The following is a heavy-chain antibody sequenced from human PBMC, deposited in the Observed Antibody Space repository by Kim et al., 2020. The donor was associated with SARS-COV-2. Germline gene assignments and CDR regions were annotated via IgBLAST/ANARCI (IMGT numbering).Heavy chain of an antibody. J-gene: IGHJ4*02. V-gene: IGHV3-20*04. Sequence: GGSLRLSCAASGFIFSDYGMNWVRQAPGKGLEWVSNINWNGGSTGNADSVKGRFTISRDNAKNSLHLQMNSLRAEDTAFYYCARGVDSSGWYFDYWGQGT. CDR3: ARGVDSSGWYFDY. CDR1: GFIFSDYG. CDR2: INWNGGST. D-gene: IGHD6-19*01.